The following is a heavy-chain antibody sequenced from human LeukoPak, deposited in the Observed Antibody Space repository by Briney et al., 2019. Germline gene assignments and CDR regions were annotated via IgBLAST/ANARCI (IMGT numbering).Heavy chain of an antibody. CDR3: AKVDRNYNGHAFDI. V-gene: IGHV4-4*07. D-gene: IGHD1-14*01. CDR2: IYSSGST. J-gene: IGHJ4*02. Sequence: SETLSLACSVSGGSISSDYWSWIRQPAGKGLEWIGRIYSSGSTNYNPSLKSRVTMSLDTSKNQFSLNLSSVTAADTAVYYCAKVDRNYNGHAFDIWGQGTLVTVSS. CDR1: GGSISSDY.